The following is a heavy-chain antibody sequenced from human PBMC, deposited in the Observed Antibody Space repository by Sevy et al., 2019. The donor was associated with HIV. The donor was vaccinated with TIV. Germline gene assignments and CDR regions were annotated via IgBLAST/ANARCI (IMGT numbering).Heavy chain of an antibody. J-gene: IGHJ6*02. CDR3: ARVPGYDSGGYRLYYYGTDV. Sequence: GGSLRLSCAASGFTFSSYSMNWVRQAPGKGLEWVSYISSSSSTIYYADSVEGRFTNSRDNAKNSLYLQMNSLRAEDTAVYYCARVPGYDSGGYRLYYYGTDVWGQGTTVTVSS. CDR1: GFTFSSYS. CDR2: ISSSSSTI. V-gene: IGHV3-48*01. D-gene: IGHD3-22*01.